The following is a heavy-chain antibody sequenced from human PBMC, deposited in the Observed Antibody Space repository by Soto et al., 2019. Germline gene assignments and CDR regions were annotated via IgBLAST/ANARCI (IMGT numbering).Heavy chain of an antibody. CDR1: GGTFSSNS. CDR2: VIPTFGTA. CDR3: ARDRGLFGHDK. Sequence: QVQLVQSGAEVKKPGSSVKVTCKASGGTFSSNSISWVRQAPGQGLEWMGGVIPTFGTAKYAQKFQGRVTITADASTNTSYMELRSLTSEDTAVYYCARDRGLFGHDKWDQGTRVTVSS. D-gene: IGHD2-21*01. J-gene: IGHJ4*02. V-gene: IGHV1-69*12.